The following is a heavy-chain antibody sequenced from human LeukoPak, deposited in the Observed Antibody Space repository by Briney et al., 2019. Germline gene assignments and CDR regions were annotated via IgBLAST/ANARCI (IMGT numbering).Heavy chain of an antibody. CDR1: GYTFTGYY. D-gene: IGHD6-13*01. J-gene: IGHJ4*02. V-gene: IGHV1-2*02. CDR3: ARHRAFIAAAGTVADY. Sequence: ASVKVSCKASGYTFTGYYMHWVRQAPGQGLEWMGWINPNSGGTNYAQKFQGRVTMTRDTSISTAYMELSRLRSDDTAVYYCARHRAFIAAAGTVADYWGQGTLVTVSS. CDR2: INPNSGGT.